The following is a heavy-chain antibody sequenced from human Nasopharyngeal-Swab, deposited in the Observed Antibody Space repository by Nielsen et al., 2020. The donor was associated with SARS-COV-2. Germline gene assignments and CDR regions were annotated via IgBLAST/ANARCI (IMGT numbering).Heavy chain of an antibody. J-gene: IGHJ1*01. CDR1: GYTFTSYY. CDR3: ARGGDIVVVPAAIGYFQH. D-gene: IGHD2-2*01. Sequence: GESLKISCKASGYTFTSYYMHWVRQAPGQGLEWMGIINPSGGSTSYAQKFQGRVTMTRDTSTSTVYMELSSLRSEDTAVYYCARGGDIVVVPAAIGYFQHWGQGTLVTVSS. CDR2: INPSGGST. V-gene: IGHV1-46*01.